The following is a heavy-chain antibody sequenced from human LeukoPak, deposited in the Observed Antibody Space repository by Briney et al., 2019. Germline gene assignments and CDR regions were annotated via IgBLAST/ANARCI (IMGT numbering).Heavy chain of an antibody. J-gene: IGHJ3*01. V-gene: IGHV3-7*01. CDR1: GFSFSTYW. CDR2: VRRDGSET. CDR3: ARDRNHYDSSAYYDVFDV. Sequence: PGGSLRLSCAASGFSFSTYWMSWVRQAPGKGLEWVANVRRDGSETHYVDSVKGRFPISRDNAKNSLYLRLNSLRAEDTAVYYCARDRNHYDSSAYYDVFDVWGQGTVVTVSS. D-gene: IGHD3-22*01.